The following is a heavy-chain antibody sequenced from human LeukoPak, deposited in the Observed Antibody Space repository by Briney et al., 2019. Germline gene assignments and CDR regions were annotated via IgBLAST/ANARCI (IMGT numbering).Heavy chain of an antibody. J-gene: IGHJ4*02. V-gene: IGHV4-39*02. D-gene: IGHD6-19*01. CDR2: IYYSGST. CDR3: ARDGSSGWYSYYFDY. CDR1: GGSISSSSYY. Sequence: SETLSLTCTVSGGSISSSSYYRGWIRQPPGQGLEWIGSIYYSGSTYYNPSLKSRLTISVDTSKNQFSLKLSSVTAADTAVYYCARDGSSGWYSYYFDYWGQGTLVTVSS.